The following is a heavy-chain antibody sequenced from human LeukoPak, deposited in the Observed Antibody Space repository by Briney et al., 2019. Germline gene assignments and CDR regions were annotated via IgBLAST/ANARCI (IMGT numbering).Heavy chain of an antibody. CDR1: GFTLSSYS. J-gene: IGHJ4*02. CDR2: IDSSSRTI. CDR3: ARRVPNQVITDYFDY. D-gene: IGHD3-16*01. V-gene: IGHV3-48*04. Sequence: GGSLRLSCAASGFTLSSYSMNWVRQAPGKGLEWISFIDSSSRTIFYAESVKGRFTISRDNAKNSLLLQMNSLRAEDTAVYYCARRVPNQVITDYFDYWGQGTLVTVS.